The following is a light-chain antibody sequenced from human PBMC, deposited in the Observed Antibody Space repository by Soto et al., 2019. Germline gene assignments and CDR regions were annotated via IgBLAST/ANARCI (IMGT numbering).Light chain of an antibody. V-gene: IGKV3-15*01. CDR1: QSVSSN. CDR2: GAS. CDR3: QQYNNWLWT. J-gene: IGKJ1*01. Sequence: PGERATLSCRASQSVSSNLAWYQQKPGQAPRLLIYGASTRATGIPARFSGSGSGTEFTLTISSLQSEDFAVYYCQQYNNWLWTFGQGTKVDIK.